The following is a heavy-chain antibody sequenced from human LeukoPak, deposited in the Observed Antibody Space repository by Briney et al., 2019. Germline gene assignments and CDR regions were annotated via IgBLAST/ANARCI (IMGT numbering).Heavy chain of an antibody. CDR3: ARERGTGFDP. V-gene: IGHV3-30-3*01. J-gene: IGHJ5*02. CDR2: ISYDGSNK. Sequence: GGSLRLSCAASGFTFSSYAMHWVRQAPGKGLEWVAVISYDGSNKYYADSVKGRFTISRDNSKNTLYLQMNSLRAEDTAVYYCARERGTGFDPWGQGTLVTVSS. CDR1: GFTFSSYA. D-gene: IGHD1-1*01.